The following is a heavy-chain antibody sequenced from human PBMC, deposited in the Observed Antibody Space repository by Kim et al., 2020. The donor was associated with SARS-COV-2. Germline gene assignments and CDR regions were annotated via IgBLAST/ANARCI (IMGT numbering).Heavy chain of an antibody. CDR3: ATGGRDGYVYDY. V-gene: IGHV1-24*01. Sequence: ASVKVSCKVSGYTLTELSMHWVRQAPGKGLEWMGGFDPEDGETIYAQKFQGRVTMTEDTSTDTAYMELSSLRSEDTAVYYCATGGRDGYVYDYWGQGTLVTVSS. J-gene: IGHJ4*02. CDR1: GYTLTELS. D-gene: IGHD5-12*01. CDR2: FDPEDGET.